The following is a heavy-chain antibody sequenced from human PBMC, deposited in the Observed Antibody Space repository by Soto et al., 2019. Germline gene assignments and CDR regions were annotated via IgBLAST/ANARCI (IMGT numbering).Heavy chain of an antibody. CDR3: ARHNRHAGGDWFDP. CDR2: IYYGGNT. V-gene: IGHV4-39*01. CDR1: GGSISSSTHY. D-gene: IGHD3-10*01. Sequence: SETLSLTCNVSGGSISSSTHYWDWIRQPPGKGLEWIGNIYYGGNTYYNPSLKSRVTISVDTSRNQFSLRLSSVTAADTAMYYCARHNRHAGGDWFDPWGQGTLVTVSS. J-gene: IGHJ5*02.